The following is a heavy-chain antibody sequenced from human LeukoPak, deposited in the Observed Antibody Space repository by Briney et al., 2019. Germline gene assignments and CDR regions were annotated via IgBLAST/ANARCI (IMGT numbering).Heavy chain of an antibody. D-gene: IGHD5-18*01. CDR3: ARGRVDTAMVLTTRERFDY. V-gene: IGHV1-2*02. CDR2: INPNSGGT. CDR1: GYTFTGYY. J-gene: IGHJ4*02. Sequence: ASVKVSCKASGYTFTGYYMHWVRQAPGQGLEWMGWINPNSGGTNYAQKFQGRVTMTRDTSISTAYMELSRLRSDDTAVYYCARGRVDTAMVLTTRERFDYWGQGTLVTVSS.